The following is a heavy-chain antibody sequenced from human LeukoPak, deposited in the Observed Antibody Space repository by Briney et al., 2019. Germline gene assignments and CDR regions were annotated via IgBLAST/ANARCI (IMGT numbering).Heavy chain of an antibody. CDR1: GFTFSSYG. V-gene: IGHV3-33*01. J-gene: IGHJ6*02. CDR3: ARDPTYYDILTGYYPSYYYYGMDV. D-gene: IGHD3-9*01. Sequence: GGSLRLSCAASGFTFSSYGMQWVRQAPGKGLEWVAVIWYDGSNKYYADSVKGRFTISRDNSKKTLDLQMNSLRAEDTAVYSCARDPTYYDILTGYYPSYYYYGMDVWGQGTTVTVSS. CDR2: IWYDGSNK.